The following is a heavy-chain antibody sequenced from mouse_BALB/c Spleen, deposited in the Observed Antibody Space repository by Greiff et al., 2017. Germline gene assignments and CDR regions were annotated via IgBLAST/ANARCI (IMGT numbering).Heavy chain of an antibody. V-gene: IGHV1S126*01. Sequence: QVQLKESGPQLVRPGASVKISCKASGYSFTSYWMHWVKQRPGQGLEWIGMIDPSDSETRLNQKFKDKATLTVDKSSSTAYMQLSSPTSEDSAVYYCARGITTVVAKAYWGQGTLVTVSA. CDR1: GYSFTSYW. CDR3: ARGITTVVAKAY. J-gene: IGHJ3*01. D-gene: IGHD1-1*01. CDR2: IDPSDSET.